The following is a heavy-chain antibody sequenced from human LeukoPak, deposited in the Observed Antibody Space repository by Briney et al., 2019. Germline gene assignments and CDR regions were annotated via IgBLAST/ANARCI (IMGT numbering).Heavy chain of an antibody. D-gene: IGHD5-18*01. J-gene: IGHJ3*02. Sequence: SETLSLTCTVSGGSISSYYWSWIRQPAGKGLEWIGRIYTSGSTNYNPSLKSRVTMSVDTSKNQFSLKLSSVTAADTAVYYCARVMRYSYGRVGAFDIWGQGTMVTVSS. CDR3: ARVMRYSYGRVGAFDI. CDR2: IYTSGST. CDR1: GGSISSYY. V-gene: IGHV4-4*07.